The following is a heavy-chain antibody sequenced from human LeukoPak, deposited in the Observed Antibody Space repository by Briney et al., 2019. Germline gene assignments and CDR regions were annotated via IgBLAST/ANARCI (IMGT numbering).Heavy chain of an antibody. D-gene: IGHD2-2*01. CDR3: ASYLCSSTSCQGASFDY. J-gene: IGHJ4*02. CDR2: ISSSGSTI. Sequence: PGGSLRLSCAASGFTFSDYYMSWIRQPPGKGLEWVSYISSSGSTIYYADSVKARFTISRDNAKNSLYLQMNSLRAEDTAVYYCASYLCSSTSCQGASFDYWGQGTLVTVSS. V-gene: IGHV3-11*01. CDR1: GFTFSDYY.